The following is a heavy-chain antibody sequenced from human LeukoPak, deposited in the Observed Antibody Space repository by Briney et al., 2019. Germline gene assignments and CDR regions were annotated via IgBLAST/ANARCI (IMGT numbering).Heavy chain of an antibody. CDR2: IYYSGST. V-gene: IGHV4-39*07. D-gene: IGHD6-19*01. CDR3: WQSGWYYFDY. J-gene: IGHJ4*02. CDR1: GGSISSSSYY. Sequence: KTSETLSLTCTVSGGSISSSSYYWGWIRQPPGKGLEWIGSIYYSGSTYYNPSLNSRATISVDTTKNQYSLKLSSVTAADTAVYYCWQSGWYYFDYWGRGTRVTVFS.